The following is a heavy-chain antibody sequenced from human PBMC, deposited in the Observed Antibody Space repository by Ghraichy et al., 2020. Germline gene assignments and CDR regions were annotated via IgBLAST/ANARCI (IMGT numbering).Heavy chain of an antibody. CDR3: VRDRTVSGTGPHFDY. V-gene: IGHV3-74*01. D-gene: IGHD6-13*01. CDR1: GFTLSSHW. Sequence: GGSLRLSCAVSGFTLSSHWMHWVRQAPGKGLVWVSRIHPDGSDTTYADSVKGRFTISRDNAENMVYLQMNSLRAEDAAVYYCVRDRTVSGTGPHFDYWGQETLFTVAS. J-gene: IGHJ4*02. CDR2: IHPDGSDT.